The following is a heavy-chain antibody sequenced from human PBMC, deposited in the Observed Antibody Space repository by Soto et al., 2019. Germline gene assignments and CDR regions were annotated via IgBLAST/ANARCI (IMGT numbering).Heavy chain of an antibody. CDR2: ISYDGSNK. CDR3: ARDPASGGNPYNWFDP. CDR1: GFTFSSYA. J-gene: IGHJ5*02. Sequence: QVQLVESGGGVVQPGRSLRLSCAASGFTFSSYAMHWVRQAPGKGLEWVAVISYDGSNKYYADSVKGRFTISRDNXKXXLYRQMNSRRAEDTAVYYCARDPASGGNPYNWFDPWGQGTLVTVSS. V-gene: IGHV3-30-3*01. D-gene: IGHD2-15*01.